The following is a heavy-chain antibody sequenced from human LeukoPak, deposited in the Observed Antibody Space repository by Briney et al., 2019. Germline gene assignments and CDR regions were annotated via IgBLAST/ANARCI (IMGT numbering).Heavy chain of an antibody. V-gene: IGHV4-59*01. J-gene: IGHJ3*02. CDR1: GGSISSYY. CDR3: ARGRRYSSGWAGGAFDI. CDR2: IYYSGST. D-gene: IGHD6-19*01. Sequence: SETLSLTCTVSGGSISSYYWSWIRQPPGKGLEWIGYIYYSGSTNYNPSLKSRVTISVDTSKNQFSLKLSSVTAADTAGYYCARGRRYSSGWAGGAFDIWGQGTMVTVSS.